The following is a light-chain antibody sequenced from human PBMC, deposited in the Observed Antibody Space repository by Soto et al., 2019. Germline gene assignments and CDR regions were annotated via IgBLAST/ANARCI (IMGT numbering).Light chain of an antibody. Sequence: QSALTQPPSASGSPGQSVTISCTGTSSDVAGSDYVSWYQQHPGKAPKLIIYEVTKRPAGVPDRFSGSKSGNTASLTVSGHQADDESYYYCSSFARGDNPHVLFGGGTQLTVL. J-gene: IGLJ2*01. CDR1: SSDVAGSDY. V-gene: IGLV2-8*01. CDR3: SSFARGDNPHVL. CDR2: EVT.